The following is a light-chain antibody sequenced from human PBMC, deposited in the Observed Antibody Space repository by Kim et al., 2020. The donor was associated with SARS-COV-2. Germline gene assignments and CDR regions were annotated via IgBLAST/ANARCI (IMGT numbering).Light chain of an antibody. J-gene: IGKJ1*01. CDR3: QYFGTTSWT. Sequence: PGKRATLSCKASQSITRNFLTWYHHKPGQAPRLLIYGASTRATGIPDRFSGSGSGTDFTLTISGLEPEDFAVYYCQYFGTTSWTFGQGTKVDIK. V-gene: IGKV3-20*01. CDR1: QSITRNF. CDR2: GAS.